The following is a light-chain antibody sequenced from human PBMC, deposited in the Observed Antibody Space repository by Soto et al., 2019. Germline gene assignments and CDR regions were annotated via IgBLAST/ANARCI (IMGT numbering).Light chain of an antibody. J-gene: IGLJ3*02. CDR3: CSYAGDYTLV. Sequence: QSALTQPRSVSGSPGQSVTISCTGNSSDVGAYNYVSWYQQQPGKAPKLMIYDVSQRPSGVPDRLSGSKSGNTASLTISGLQTEDEADYYCCSYAGDYTLVFGGGTKLTVL. V-gene: IGLV2-11*01. CDR2: DVS. CDR1: SSDVGAYNY.